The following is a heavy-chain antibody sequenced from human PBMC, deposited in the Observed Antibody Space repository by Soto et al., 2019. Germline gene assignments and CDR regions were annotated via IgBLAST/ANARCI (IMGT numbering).Heavy chain of an antibody. V-gene: IGHV1-69*13. CDR3: ARASAAPSYSSSSVYYYYGMDV. Sequence: AASVKVSCKASGDTFTNFAISWVRQAPGQGLEWMGGIIPIFGTSNFPQKFQGRVTITADESTSTAYMELSSLRSEDTAVYYCARASAAPSYSSSSVYYYYGMDVWGQGTTVTVSS. J-gene: IGHJ6*02. CDR2: IIPIFGTS. CDR1: GDTFTNFA. D-gene: IGHD6-6*01.